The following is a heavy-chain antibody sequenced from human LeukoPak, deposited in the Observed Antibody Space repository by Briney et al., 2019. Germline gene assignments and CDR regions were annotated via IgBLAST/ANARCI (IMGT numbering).Heavy chain of an antibody. CDR3: ARGFGGYCSGGSCYSPDRVSHNWFDP. V-gene: IGHV4-34*01. Sequence: PSETLSLTCAVYGGSFSGYYWSWIRQPPGKGLEWIGEINHSGSTNYNPSLKSRVTISVDTSKNQFSLKLSSVTAADTAVYYCARGFGGYCSGGSCYSPDRVSHNWFDPWGQGTLVTVSS. D-gene: IGHD2-15*01. CDR1: GGSFSGYY. J-gene: IGHJ5*02. CDR2: INHSGST.